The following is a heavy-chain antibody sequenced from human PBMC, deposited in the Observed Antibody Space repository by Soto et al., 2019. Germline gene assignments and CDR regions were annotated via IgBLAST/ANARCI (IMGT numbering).Heavy chain of an antibody. D-gene: IGHD5-12*01. CDR3: ARAISGYVT. V-gene: IGHV1-3*04. J-gene: IGHJ5*02. CDR2: INTGNGNT. CDR1: GITSTTYA. Sequence: QVQLVQSGAEVKKPGASVKVSCKASGITSTTYAIHWVRQAPGQGLEWMGWINTGNGNTRYSQRFLGRVSLTTDTSTSTAPMDLSSLTSEDTAVYYCARAISGYVTWGQGTLITVSS.